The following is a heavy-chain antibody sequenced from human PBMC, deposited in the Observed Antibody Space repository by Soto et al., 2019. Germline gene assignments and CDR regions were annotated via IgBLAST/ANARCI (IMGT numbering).Heavy chain of an antibody. CDR2: LNTYGNT. CDR1: GGSISAYR. CDR3: GRESGETWDYEAS. D-gene: IGHD1-7*01. Sequence: QVQLQESGPGLVRPSETLSLTCTVSGGSISAYRWSWIRQPAGKGREWIGRLNTYGNTHYNPSLKSRVTVSVDTSRNQFFRTLRSVTAADSAVYHCGRESGETWDYEASWGQGTPVTVSS. V-gene: IGHV4-4*07. J-gene: IGHJ5*02.